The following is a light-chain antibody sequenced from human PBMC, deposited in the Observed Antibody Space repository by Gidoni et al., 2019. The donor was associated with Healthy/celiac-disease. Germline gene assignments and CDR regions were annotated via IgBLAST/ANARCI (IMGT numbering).Light chain of an antibody. CDR1: QSVLYSSNNKNY. CDR2: CAS. J-gene: IGKJ4*01. CDR3: QQYYSTPLT. Sequence: INCKSSQSVLYSSNNKNYLAWYQQKPGQPPKLLIYCASTRESGVPDRFSGSGSGTDFTLTISSLQAEDVAVYYCQQYYSTPLTFGGGTKVEIK. V-gene: IGKV4-1*01.